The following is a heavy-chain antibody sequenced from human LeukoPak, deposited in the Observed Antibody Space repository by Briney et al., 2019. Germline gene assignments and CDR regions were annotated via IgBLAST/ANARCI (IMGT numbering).Heavy chain of an antibody. CDR2: IIPILGIA. D-gene: IGHD2-2*01. J-gene: IGHJ4*02. V-gene: IGHV1-69*04. CDR3: ARGDGVPAAPIWG. CDR1: GGTFSSYA. Sequence: SVKVSCKASGGTFSSYAISWVQQAPGQGLEWMGRIIPILGIANYAQKFQGRVTITADKSTSTAYMELSSLRSEDTAVYYCARGDGVPAAPIWGWGQGTLVTVSS.